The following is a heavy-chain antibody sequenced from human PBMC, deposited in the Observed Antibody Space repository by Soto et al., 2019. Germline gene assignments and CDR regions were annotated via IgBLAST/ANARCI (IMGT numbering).Heavy chain of an antibody. CDR3: ARETFRWFGELLNWFDP. D-gene: IGHD3-10*01. V-gene: IGHV4-59*01. Sequence: SETLSLTCTVSGGSISNYYWSWIRQPAGKGLEWIGYIYYSGSTNYNPSLKSRVTISVDTSKNQFSLKLSSVTAADTAVYYCARETFRWFGELLNWFDPWGQGTLVTVSS. CDR1: GGSISNYY. J-gene: IGHJ5*02. CDR2: IYYSGST.